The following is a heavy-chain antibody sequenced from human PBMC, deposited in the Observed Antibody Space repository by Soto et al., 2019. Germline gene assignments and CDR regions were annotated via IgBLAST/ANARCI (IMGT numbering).Heavy chain of an antibody. CDR3: AKIHYYGSIYYYYGMDV. CDR2: ISYDGSNK. V-gene: IGHV3-30*18. Sequence: GGSLRLSCAASGFTFSSYGMHWVRQAPGKGLEWVAVISYDGSNKYYADSVKGRFTISRDNSKNTLYLQMNSLRAEDTAVYYCAKIHYYGSIYYYYGMDVWGQGTTVTVSS. CDR1: GFTFSSYG. D-gene: IGHD3-10*01. J-gene: IGHJ6*02.